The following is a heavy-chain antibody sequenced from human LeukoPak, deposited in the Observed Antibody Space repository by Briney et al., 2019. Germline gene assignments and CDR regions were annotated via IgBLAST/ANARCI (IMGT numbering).Heavy chain of an antibody. D-gene: IGHD3-22*01. V-gene: IGHV3-48*03. CDR3: ARQDSSGYWNWFDP. Sequence: GGSLRLSCAASGFTSSSYEMNWVRQAPGKGLEWVSYISSSGSTIYYADSVKGRFTISRDNAKNSLYLQMNSLRAEDTAVYYCARQDSSGYWNWFDPWGQGTLVTVSS. CDR2: ISSSGSTI. J-gene: IGHJ5*02. CDR1: GFTSSSYE.